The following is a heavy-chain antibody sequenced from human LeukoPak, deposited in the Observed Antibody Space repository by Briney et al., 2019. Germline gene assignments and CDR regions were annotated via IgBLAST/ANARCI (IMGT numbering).Heavy chain of an antibody. Sequence: GGSLRLSCAASGFTFSSYAMHWVRQAPGKGLEWVAVISYDGSNKYYADSVKGRFTISRDNSKNTLYLQMNSLRAEDTAVYYCASILHTFDYWGQGTLVTVSS. CDR1: GFTFSSYA. J-gene: IGHJ4*02. CDR3: ASILHTFDY. CDR2: ISYDGSNK. V-gene: IGHV3-30-3*01.